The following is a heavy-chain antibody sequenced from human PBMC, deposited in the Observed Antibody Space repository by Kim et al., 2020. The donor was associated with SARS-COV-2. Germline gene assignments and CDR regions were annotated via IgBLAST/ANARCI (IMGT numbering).Heavy chain of an antibody. Sequence: GGSLRLSCAASGFTFSNYAMSWVRQAPGKGLEWVSVISGSGSSTYYVDSVKGRFTISRDNSRNTLYLQMNSLRAEDTAVYYCAKPVVPAAHGDDYYGLDVWGQGTTVTVSS. CDR3: AKPVVPAAHGDDYYGLDV. CDR1: GFTFSNYA. D-gene: IGHD2-2*01. CDR2: ISGSGSST. J-gene: IGHJ6*02. V-gene: IGHV3-23*01.